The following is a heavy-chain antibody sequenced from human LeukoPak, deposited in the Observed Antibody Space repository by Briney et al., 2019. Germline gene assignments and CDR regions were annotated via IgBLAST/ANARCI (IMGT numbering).Heavy chain of an antibody. CDR3: TRDEADVLLWFGTFPWGFVSTQGFDY. CDR1: GFTFGDYA. D-gene: IGHD3-10*01. J-gene: IGHJ4*02. CDR2: IRSKAYGGTT. V-gene: IGHV3-49*03. Sequence: GGSLRLSCTASGFTFGDYAMSWFRQAPGKGLEWVGFIRSKAYGGTTEYAASVKGRFTISRDDSKSIAYLQMNSLKTEDTAVYYCTRDEADVLLWFGTFPWGFVSTQGFDYWGQGTLVTVSS.